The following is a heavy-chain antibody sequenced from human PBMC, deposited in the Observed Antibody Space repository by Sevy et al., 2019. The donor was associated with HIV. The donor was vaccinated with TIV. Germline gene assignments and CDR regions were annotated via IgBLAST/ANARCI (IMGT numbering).Heavy chain of an antibody. CDR2: INNDRSDS. CDR1: GFTFSNYW. J-gene: IGHJ4*02. V-gene: IGHV3-74*01. CDR3: ARGETYYDFWSGSRFDY. D-gene: IGHD3-3*01. Sequence: GGSLRLSCVASGFTFSNYWMQWVRQPPGKGLVWVSRINNDRSDSSYADSVRGRFTISSDNAKNTLYLQMTSLRAEDTGVYYCARGETYYDFWSGSRFDYWGLGTLVTVSS.